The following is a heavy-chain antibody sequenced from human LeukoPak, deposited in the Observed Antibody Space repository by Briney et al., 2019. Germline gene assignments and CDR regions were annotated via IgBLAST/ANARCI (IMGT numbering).Heavy chain of an antibody. Sequence: GASVKVSCKASGYTFTSYGISWARQAPGQGLEWMGWISAYNGNTNYAQKLQGRVTMTTDTSTSTAYMELRSLRSDDTAVYYCARDTYDSSGWSNSERAFDIWGQGTMVTVSS. CDR2: ISAYNGNT. CDR1: GYTFTSYG. CDR3: ARDTYDSSGWSNSERAFDI. J-gene: IGHJ3*02. D-gene: IGHD3-22*01. V-gene: IGHV1-18*01.